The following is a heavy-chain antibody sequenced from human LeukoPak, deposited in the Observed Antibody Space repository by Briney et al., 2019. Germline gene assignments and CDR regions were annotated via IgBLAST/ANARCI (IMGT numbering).Heavy chain of an antibody. D-gene: IGHD6-13*01. CDR3: ARDPGIAAAGTGRGGWFDP. V-gene: IGHV1-2*02. Sequence: ASVKVSCKASGYTFTGYYMHWVRQAPGQGLEWMGWINPNSGGTNYAQKFQGRVTMTRDTSISTAYMELSRLRSDDMAVYYCARDPGIAAAGTGRGGWFDPWGQGTLVTVSS. J-gene: IGHJ5*02. CDR1: GYTFTGYY. CDR2: INPNSGGT.